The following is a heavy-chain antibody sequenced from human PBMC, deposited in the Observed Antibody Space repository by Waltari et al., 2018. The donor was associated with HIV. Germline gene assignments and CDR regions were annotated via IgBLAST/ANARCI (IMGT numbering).Heavy chain of an antibody. Sequence: QVQLVESGGGVVQPGTSLTLSCAVSGFTFSNFAIHWVRQSPAKGLEWLAVFWSDGVEISYADSVKGRFTISKDSSQKTLYLHLTSLRAEDTALYYCARGYSSSRWIPLYHWGRGTLFTVSS. J-gene: IGHJ1*01. CDR3: ARGYSSSRWIPLYH. V-gene: IGHV3-33*01. CDR1: GFTFSNFA. CDR2: FWSDGVEI. D-gene: IGHD6-6*01.